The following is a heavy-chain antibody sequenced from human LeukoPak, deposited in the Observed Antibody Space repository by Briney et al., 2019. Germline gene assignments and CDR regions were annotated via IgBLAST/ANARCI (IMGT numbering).Heavy chain of an antibody. D-gene: IGHD4-11*01. V-gene: IGHV3-23*01. CDR3: ARSINCSNYLLDH. CDR1: GFNFRDYD. J-gene: IGHJ4*02. Sequence: GGSLRLSCAASGFNFRDYDMTWVRQAPGKGLEWVASISASGVTTNYADSVRGRFTISRDNSNKVTYLRMNSLSAEDTAVYYCARSINCSNYLLDHWGQGTRVTVSS. CDR2: ISASGVTT.